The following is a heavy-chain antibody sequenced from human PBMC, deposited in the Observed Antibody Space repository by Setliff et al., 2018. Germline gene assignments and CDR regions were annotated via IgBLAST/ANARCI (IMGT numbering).Heavy chain of an antibody. CDR1: GDSLSGDNYF. D-gene: IGHD3-10*01. V-gene: IGHV4-31*03. CDR2: IYYTGKT. J-gene: IGHJ5*02. CDR3: ARTSTYVLGSGSYWDRWFDP. Sequence: TLSLTCTVSGDSLSGDNYFWSWIRHLPGKGLQWLGHIYYTGKTYYNPSLKSRLEMSVDTSKRELALRLSSVTAADTAVYYCARTSTYVLGSGSYWDRWFDPWSQGTLVTVSS.